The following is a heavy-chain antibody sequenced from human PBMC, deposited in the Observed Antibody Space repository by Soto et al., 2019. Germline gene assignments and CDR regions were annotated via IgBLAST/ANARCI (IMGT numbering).Heavy chain of an antibody. CDR2: IIPIFGTA. J-gene: IGHJ5*02. CDR1: GGTFSSYA. CDR3: ATLITIFGVEKRQYNWFDP. Sequence: ASVKVSCKTSGGTFSSYAISWVRQAPGQGLEWMGGIIPIFGTANYAQKFQGRVTITADESTSTAYMELSSLRSEDTAVYYCATLITIFGVEKRQYNWFDPWGQGTLVTVSS. V-gene: IGHV1-69*13. D-gene: IGHD3-3*01.